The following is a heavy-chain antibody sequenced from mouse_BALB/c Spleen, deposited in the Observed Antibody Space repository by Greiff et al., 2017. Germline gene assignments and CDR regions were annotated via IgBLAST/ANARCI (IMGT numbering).Heavy chain of an antibody. D-gene: IGHD1-1*01. V-gene: IGHV1-37*01. CDR3: GRDYDYGSSHWYFDV. Sequence: EVKLMESGPELVKPGASVKISCKASGYSFTGYFMNWVKQSHGKSLEWIGRINPYNGDTFYNQKFKGKATLTVDKSSSTAHMELLSLTSEDSAVYYCGRDYDYGSSHWYFDVWGAGTTVTVSS. CDR2: INPYNGDT. J-gene: IGHJ1*01. CDR1: GYSFTGYF.